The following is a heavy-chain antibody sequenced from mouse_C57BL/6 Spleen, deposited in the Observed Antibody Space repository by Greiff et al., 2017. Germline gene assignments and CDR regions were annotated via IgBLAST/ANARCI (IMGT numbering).Heavy chain of an antibody. D-gene: IGHD1-1*01. CDR1: GFSLTSYG. CDR3: AKGDYGSPFWFAY. J-gene: IGHJ3*01. Sequence: QVQLKESGPGLVAPSQSLSITCTVSGFSLTSYGVSWVRQPPGKGLEWLGVIWGDGSTNYHSALISRLSISKDNSKSQVFLKLNSLRTDDTATYYCAKGDYGSPFWFAYWGQGTLVTVSA. CDR2: IWGDGST. V-gene: IGHV2-3*01.